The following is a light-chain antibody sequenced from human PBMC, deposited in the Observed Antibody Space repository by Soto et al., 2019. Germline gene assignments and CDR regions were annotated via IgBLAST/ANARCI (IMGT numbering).Light chain of an antibody. J-gene: IGLJ2*01. CDR1: NFRINS. CDR3: QVWDRSSDHPGVV. CDR2: DYS. Sequence: SYELTQPPSVSVAPGQKARITCCGNNFRINSVHWYQQQPGQAPVLVVYDYSDRTSGIPERFSCSNSGNTATVTLSRVEAGDEDDAYCQVWDRSSDHPGVVFGGGTKLTVL. V-gene: IGLV3-21*02.